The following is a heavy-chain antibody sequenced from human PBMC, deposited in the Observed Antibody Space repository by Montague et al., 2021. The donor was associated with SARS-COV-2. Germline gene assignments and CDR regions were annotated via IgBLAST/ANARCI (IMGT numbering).Heavy chain of an antibody. V-gene: IGHV4-4*07. CDR2: IYPSGST. CDR3: ARDHMTILSMVYYYGMDV. Sequence: SETLSLTCTVSGGSISSYYWSWIRQPAGKGLEWIGRIYPSGSTKXXPSLKSRVTMSVDTSKNQFSLKLSSATAADTAVYYCARDHMTILSMVYYYGMDVWGQGTPGNVSS. J-gene: IGHJ6*02. D-gene: IGHD4/OR15-4a*01. CDR1: GGSISSYY.